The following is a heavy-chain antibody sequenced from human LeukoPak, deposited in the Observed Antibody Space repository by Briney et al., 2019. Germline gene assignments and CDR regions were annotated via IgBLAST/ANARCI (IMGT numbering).Heavy chain of an antibody. CDR3: AKVQQSSTGFDY. J-gene: IGHJ4*02. Sequence: GGSLRLSCAASGFTFSSYAMSWVRQAPRKGLEWVSAISGSGGSTYYADSVKGRFTISRDNSKNTLYLQMNSLRAEDTAVYYCAKVQQSSTGFDYWGQGTLVTVSS. V-gene: IGHV3-23*01. CDR1: GFTFSSYA. D-gene: IGHD2-2*01. CDR2: ISGSGGST.